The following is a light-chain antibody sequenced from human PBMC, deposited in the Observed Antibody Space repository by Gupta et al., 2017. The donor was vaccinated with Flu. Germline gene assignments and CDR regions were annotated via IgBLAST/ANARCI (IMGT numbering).Light chain of an antibody. Sequence: QTVRIRCEGDSLRSYHASWYQQKPGQAPVLVFYGKDNRPSGIPDRFSVSRSGDTASLTITGARAEDEADYYCNCRDSSGSHPVVFGGGTKLTVL. V-gene: IGLV3-19*01. CDR1: SLRSYH. J-gene: IGLJ2*01. CDR2: GKD. CDR3: NCRDSSGSHPVV.